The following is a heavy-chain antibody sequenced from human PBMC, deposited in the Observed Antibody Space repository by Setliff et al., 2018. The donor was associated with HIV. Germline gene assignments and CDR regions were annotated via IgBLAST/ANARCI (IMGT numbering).Heavy chain of an antibody. CDR2: INPNSGGT. Sequence: GASVKVSCKASGYTFTGYYMHWVRQAPGQGLEWMGWINPNSGGTNYAQKFQGRVTMTRDTSISTAYMELSRLRSDDTATYYCAHIRTVCGGGSCSESNLDYWGQGTPVTVSS. CDR1: GYTFTGYY. V-gene: IGHV1-2*02. J-gene: IGHJ4*02. CDR3: AHIRTVCGGGSCSESNLDY. D-gene: IGHD2-15*01.